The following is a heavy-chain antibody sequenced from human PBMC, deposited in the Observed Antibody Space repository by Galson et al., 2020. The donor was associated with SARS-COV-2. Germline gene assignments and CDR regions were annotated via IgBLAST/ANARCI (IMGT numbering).Heavy chain of an antibody. V-gene: IGHV4-59*01. J-gene: IGHJ6*02. Sequence: ASETLSLTCTVSGGYISSYYWRWIRQPPGKGLEWIGYIYYSGSTNYNPSLTSRVTISVDTSKNQFSLKLSSVTAADTAVYYCARVSANEYYYGSGSYGLYYYYGMDVWGQGTTVTVSS. CDR3: ARVSANEYYYGSGSYGLYYYYGMDV. CDR2: IYYSGST. D-gene: IGHD3-10*01. CDR1: GGYISSYY.